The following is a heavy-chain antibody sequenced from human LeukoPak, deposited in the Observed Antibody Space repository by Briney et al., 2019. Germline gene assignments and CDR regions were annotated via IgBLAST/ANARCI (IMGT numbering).Heavy chain of an antibody. Sequence: PGRSLRLSCAASGFTFSSCGIHWVRQAPGKGLEWVAVISYDGSNKYYADSVKGRFTISRDNSKNTLYLQMNSLRAEDTAVYYCAKDSQQQLLPSDYWGQGTLVTVSS. J-gene: IGHJ4*02. CDR3: AKDSQQQLLPSDY. CDR2: ISYDGSNK. CDR1: GFTFSSCG. V-gene: IGHV3-30*18. D-gene: IGHD6-13*01.